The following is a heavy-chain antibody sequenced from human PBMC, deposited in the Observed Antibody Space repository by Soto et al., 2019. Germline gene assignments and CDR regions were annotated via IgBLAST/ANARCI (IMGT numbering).Heavy chain of an antibody. CDR1: GFTFSSHS. J-gene: IGHJ4*02. Sequence: GGSLRLSCAASGFTFSSHSMNWVRQAPGKGLEWVSSITSSSSYINYADSVKSRFTISRDNAKTSLYLQMNSLRAEDTAVYYCAREPGVSSGWYVDYWGQGTLVTVSS. CDR2: ITSSSSYI. D-gene: IGHD6-19*01. V-gene: IGHV3-21*01. CDR3: AREPGVSSGWYVDY.